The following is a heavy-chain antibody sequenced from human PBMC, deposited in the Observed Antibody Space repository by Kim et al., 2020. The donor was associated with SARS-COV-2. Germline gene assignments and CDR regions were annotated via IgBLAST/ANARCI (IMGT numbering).Heavy chain of an antibody. CDR3: ARGSLPVLYSYGYNWFDP. CDR1: GGTFSSYA. J-gene: IGHJ5*02. V-gene: IGHV1-69*13. D-gene: IGHD5-18*01. Sequence: SVKVSCKASGGTFSSYAISWVRQAPGQGLEWMGGIIPIFGTANYAQKFQGRVTITADESTSTAYMELSSLRSEDTAVYYCARGSLPVLYSYGYNWFDPWGQGTLVTVSS. CDR2: IIPIFGTA.